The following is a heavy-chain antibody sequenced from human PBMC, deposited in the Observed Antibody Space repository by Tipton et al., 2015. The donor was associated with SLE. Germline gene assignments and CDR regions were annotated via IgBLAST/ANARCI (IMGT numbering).Heavy chain of an antibody. D-gene: IGHD2-15*01. Sequence: RSLRLSCAASGFTFRSYAMHWVRQAPGQGLEWVAFISYDGTNKYYADSVKGRFTVSRDNSKNTLYLQMNSLRAEDTAVFYCARAPVTVVVVAASFDSWGQGTLVTVSS. CDR1: GFTFRSYA. V-gene: IGHV3-30*04. J-gene: IGHJ4*02. CDR3: ARAPVTVVVVAASFDS. CDR2: ISYDGTNK.